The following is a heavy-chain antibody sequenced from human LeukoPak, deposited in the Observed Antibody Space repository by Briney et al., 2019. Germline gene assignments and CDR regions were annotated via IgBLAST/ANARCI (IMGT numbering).Heavy chain of an antibody. CDR1: GFTVSSNY. CDR2: IYSGGST. D-gene: IGHD2-21*02. V-gene: IGHV3-53*01. CDR3: ARAPLGDIDY. J-gene: IGHJ4*02. Sequence: PGGSLRLSCAASGFTVSSNYMSWVRQAPGKGLEWVSVIYSGGSTYYADSVKGRFTTSRDNSKNTLYLQMNSLRAEDTAVYYCARAPLGDIDYWGQGTLVTVSS.